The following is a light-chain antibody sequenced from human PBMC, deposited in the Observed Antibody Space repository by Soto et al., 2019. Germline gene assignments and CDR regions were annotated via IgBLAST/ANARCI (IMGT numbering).Light chain of an antibody. V-gene: IGKV3-20*01. CDR3: QQFGVSPT. Sequence: GFTQTTGTLSLSPGERATPSLKASQTISNTFLAWYQRRPGQAPRLLIYGASGRATGIPDRFSGSGSGTDLTLTISRLEPEDFAVYYCQQFGVSPTFGGGTNVDI. CDR1: QTISNTF. CDR2: GAS. J-gene: IGKJ3*01.